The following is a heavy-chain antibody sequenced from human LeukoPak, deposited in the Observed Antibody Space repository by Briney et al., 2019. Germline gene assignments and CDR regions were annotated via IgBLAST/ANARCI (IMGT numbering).Heavy chain of an antibody. CDR3: ARRPLEVGAFDY. CDR1: GGSISSSSYY. D-gene: IGHD1-26*01. J-gene: IGHJ4*02. V-gene: IGHV4-39*01. Sequence: PSETLSLTCTVSGGSISSSSYYWGWIRQPPGTGLEWIGSIYYSGSTYYNPSLKSRVTISVDTSKNQFSLKLSSVTAADTAVYYCARRPLEVGAFDYWGQGTLVTVSS. CDR2: IYYSGST.